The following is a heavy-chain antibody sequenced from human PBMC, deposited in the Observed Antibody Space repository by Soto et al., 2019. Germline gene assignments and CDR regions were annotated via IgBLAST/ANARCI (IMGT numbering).Heavy chain of an antibody. CDR1: GYSFAGYW. CDR3: ARQIYDSDTGPNFQYYFDS. D-gene: IGHD3-22*01. V-gene: IGHV5-10-1*01. CDR2: LDPSDSQT. J-gene: IGHJ4*02. Sequence: PGETLKIYCKGYGYSFAGYWITWVRQKPGKGREWMGRLDPSDSQTYYSPSFRGHVTISVTKSITTVFLQWSSLRASDTAMYYCARQIYDSDTGPNFQYYFDSWGQGTPVTVAS.